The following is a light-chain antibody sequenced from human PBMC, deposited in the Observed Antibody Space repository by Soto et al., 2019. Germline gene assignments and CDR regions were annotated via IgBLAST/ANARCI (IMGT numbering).Light chain of an antibody. J-gene: IGKJ5*01. CDR1: QSVTSNY. CDR2: GAS. CDR3: QQYGSSPIT. V-gene: IGKV3-20*01. Sequence: EIVLTQSPGTLSLSPGERATLSCRASQSVTSNYLAWYQQKPGQAPRLLIYGASSRATGIPDRFSGSGSGTDFTLTISRLESEDFAGYYCQQYGSSPITFGQGTRLEI.